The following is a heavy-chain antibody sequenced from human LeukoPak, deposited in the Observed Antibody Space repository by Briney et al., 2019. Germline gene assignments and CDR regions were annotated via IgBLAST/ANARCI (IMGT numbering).Heavy chain of an antibody. CDR3: ARDSRKRGYSYGYSYFDY. CDR1: VYTFTIYG. Sequence: GASVTVSFTSSVYTFTIYGISWVRQAPGQGLEGKGWISAYNGNTNYAQKLQGRVTITTDTSTSTAYMELSSLRSDYTAVYYCARDSRKRGYSYGYSYFDYGGQGTLVTVS. J-gene: IGHJ4*02. D-gene: IGHD5-18*01. CDR2: ISAYNGNT. V-gene: IGHV1-18*01.